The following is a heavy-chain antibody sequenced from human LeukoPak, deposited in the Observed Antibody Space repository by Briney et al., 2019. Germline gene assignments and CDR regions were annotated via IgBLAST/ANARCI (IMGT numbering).Heavy chain of an antibody. CDR1: GFTFSSYA. CDR2: ISGSGGSK. J-gene: IGHJ4*02. CDR3: AKGIRQIDY. Sequence: GGSLRLSCAASGFTFSSYAMSWVRQAPGKGLEWVSGISGSGGSKYYADSVKGRFTISRDNSNDTLYLQMDSLRAEDTALYFCAKGIRQIDYWGQGTLVTVSS. D-gene: IGHD2-15*01. V-gene: IGHV3-23*01.